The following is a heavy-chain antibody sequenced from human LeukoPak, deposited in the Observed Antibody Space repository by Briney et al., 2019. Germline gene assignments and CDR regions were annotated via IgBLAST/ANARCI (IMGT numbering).Heavy chain of an antibody. V-gene: IGHV3-9*01. J-gene: IGHJ4*02. CDR3: AKAKLWFGELSKAYFDY. D-gene: IGHD3-10*01. CDR1: GFTFDDYY. Sequence: PGRSLTLSCAASGFTFDDYYMHWVRQAPGKGLEWVPGISWNSSSIGYADSVKGRFTISRDNAKNSLYLQMNSLRAEDTALYYCAKAKLWFGELSKAYFDYWGQGTLVTVSS. CDR2: ISWNSSSI.